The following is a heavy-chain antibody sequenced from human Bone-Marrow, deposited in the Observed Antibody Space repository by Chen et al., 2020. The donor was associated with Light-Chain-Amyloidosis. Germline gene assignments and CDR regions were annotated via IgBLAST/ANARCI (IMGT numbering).Heavy chain of an antibody. J-gene: IGHJ4*02. CDR1: GYTFPNYW. CDR2: ICPDDSDA. CDR3: AIRRDGYNFDY. V-gene: IGHV5-51*01. Sequence: EVQLEQSGPEVKKPGESLKISCKGSGYTFPNYWIGWVRQMPGKGLEWMGVICPDDSDARYSPSFEGQVTISADKSITTAYLQWRSLKASDTAMYYCAIRRDGYNFDYWGQGTLVTVSS. D-gene: IGHD5-12*01.